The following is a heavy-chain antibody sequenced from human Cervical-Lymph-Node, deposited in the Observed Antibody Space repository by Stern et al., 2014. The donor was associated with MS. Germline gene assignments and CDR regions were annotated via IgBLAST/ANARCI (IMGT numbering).Heavy chain of an antibody. Sequence: VQLVQSGGGVVQPGTSLRLSCTGSRFTFRSYGINWVRQAPGKGLEWVAGTSYRGGNRQYADAVKGRFTISRDNSKNTVYLHLNSLRPEDTGVYHCAKDRRGGYNYLYGMDVWGQGTTVTVS. CDR2: TSYRGGNR. J-gene: IGHJ6*02. D-gene: IGHD5-18*01. V-gene: IGHV3-30*18. CDR3: AKDRRGGYNYLYGMDV. CDR1: RFTFRSYG.